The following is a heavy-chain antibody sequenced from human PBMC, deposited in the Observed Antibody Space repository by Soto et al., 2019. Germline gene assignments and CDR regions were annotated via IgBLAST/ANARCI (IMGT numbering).Heavy chain of an antibody. CDR2: ISYDGSNK. D-gene: IGHD3-3*01. CDR1: GFTFSSYG. J-gene: IGHJ4*02. Sequence: PGGSLRLSCAASGFTFSSYGMHWVRQAPGKGLEWVAVISYDGSNKYYADSVKGRFTISRDNSKNTLYLQMNSLRAEDTAVYYCAKDLYDFWSGAIDYWGQGTLVTVSS. V-gene: IGHV3-30*18. CDR3: AKDLYDFWSGAIDY.